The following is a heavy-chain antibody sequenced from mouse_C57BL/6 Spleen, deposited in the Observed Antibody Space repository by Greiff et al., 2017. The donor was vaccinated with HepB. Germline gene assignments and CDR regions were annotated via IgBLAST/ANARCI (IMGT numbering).Heavy chain of an antibody. V-gene: IGHV1-7*01. D-gene: IGHD1-1*01. CDR2: INPSSGYT. CDR1: GYTFTSYW. Sequence: QVHVKQSGAELAKPGASVKLSCKASGYTFTSYWMHWVKQRPGQGLEWIGYINPSSGYTKYNQKFKDKATLTADKSSSTAYMQLSSLTYEDSAVYYCARGRYGSSYDYWGQGTTLTVSS. CDR3: ARGRYGSSYDY. J-gene: IGHJ2*01.